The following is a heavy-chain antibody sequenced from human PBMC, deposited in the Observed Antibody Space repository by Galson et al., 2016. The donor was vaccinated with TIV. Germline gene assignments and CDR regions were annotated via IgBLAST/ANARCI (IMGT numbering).Heavy chain of an antibody. J-gene: IGHJ6*02. Sequence: SLRLSCAASGFTFSIFAMTWVRQAPGMGLEWVSAISGGGGSTYYADSVKGRFTVSRDNSMNTLFLQMNSLRAEDTAVYYCTKVPSSGFSYYYGLDAWGQGTTVTVSS. V-gene: IGHV3-23*01. D-gene: IGHD3-22*01. CDR3: TKVPSSGFSYYYGLDA. CDR2: ISGGGGST. CDR1: GFTFSIFA.